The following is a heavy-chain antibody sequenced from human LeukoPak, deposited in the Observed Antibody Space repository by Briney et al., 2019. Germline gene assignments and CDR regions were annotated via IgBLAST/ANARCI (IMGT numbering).Heavy chain of an antibody. J-gene: IGHJ3*02. D-gene: IGHD1-26*01. CDR1: GFTFSSYA. Sequence: GGSLRLSCAASGFTFSSYAMHWVRQAPGKGLEWVAVISYDGSNKYYADSVKGRFTISRDNSKNTLYLQMNSLRAGDTAVYYCAKSRGSHHYDAFDIWGQGTMVTVSS. CDR2: ISYDGSNK. V-gene: IGHV3-30*04. CDR3: AKSRGSHHYDAFDI.